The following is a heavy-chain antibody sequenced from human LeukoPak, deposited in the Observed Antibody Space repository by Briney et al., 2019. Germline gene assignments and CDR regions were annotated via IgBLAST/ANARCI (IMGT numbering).Heavy chain of an antibody. D-gene: IGHD1-1*01. CDR3: ARVPRESNSH. J-gene: IGHJ4*02. V-gene: IGHV1-8*01. CDR1: GYTFTSYD. Sequence: ASVKVSCKASGYTFTSYDINWVRQATGQGLEWMGYMNPNSGHTVYAPKFQGRVTMTRDTSISTAYMELSSLRFDDTAVYYCARVPRESNSHWGQGTLVTVSS. CDR2: MNPNSGHT.